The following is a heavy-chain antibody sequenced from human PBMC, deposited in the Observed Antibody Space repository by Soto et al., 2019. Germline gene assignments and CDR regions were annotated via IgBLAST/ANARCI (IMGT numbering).Heavy chain of an antibody. CDR1: GYTFTDYY. J-gene: IGHJ4*02. V-gene: IGHV1-2*02. CDR3: ASEDCRNTNCLKGFDY. D-gene: IGHD2-15*01. Sequence: QVQMVQSGAEVKKPGDSVKVSCKASGYTFTDYYMHWVRQAPGQGVEWVGGINPESGNPKYVPKFQGRVTVTRDTSTSTDYMELNRLTADDTAGYYCASEDCRNTNCLKGFDYWGQGTLVTVSS. CDR2: INPESGNP.